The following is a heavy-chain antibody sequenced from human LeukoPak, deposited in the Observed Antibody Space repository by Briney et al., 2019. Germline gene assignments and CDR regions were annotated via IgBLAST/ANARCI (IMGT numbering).Heavy chain of an antibody. CDR3: ARDRSIAAAGVDYFDY. D-gene: IGHD6-13*01. CDR2: IYTSGST. Sequence: PSETLPLTCTVSGGSISSYYWSWIRQPAGKGLEWIGRIYTSGSTNYNPSLKSRVTMSVDTSKNQFSLKLSSVTAADTAVYYCARDRSIAAAGVDYFDYWGQGTLVTVSS. J-gene: IGHJ4*02. V-gene: IGHV4-4*07. CDR1: GGSISSYY.